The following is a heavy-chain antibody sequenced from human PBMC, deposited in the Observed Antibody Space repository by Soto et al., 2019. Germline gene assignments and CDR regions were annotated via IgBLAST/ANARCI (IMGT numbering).Heavy chain of an antibody. CDR2: ISAYNGNT. J-gene: IGHJ6*03. CDR1: GYTFTSYG. Sequence: QVQLVQSGAEVKKPGASVKVSCKASGYTFTSYGISWVRQAPGQGLEWMGWISAYNGNTNYAQKLQSRVTMTTDTSTSTAYMELRSLRSDDTAVYYCARIISGSSPLDYYYYMDVWGKGTTVTVSS. CDR3: ARIISGSSPLDYYYYMDV. D-gene: IGHD3-10*01. V-gene: IGHV1-18*01.